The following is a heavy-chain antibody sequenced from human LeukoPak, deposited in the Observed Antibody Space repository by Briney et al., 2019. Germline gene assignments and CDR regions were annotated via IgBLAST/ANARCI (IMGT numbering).Heavy chain of an antibody. D-gene: IGHD5-12*01. J-gene: IGHJ4*02. Sequence: GGSLRLSCAAFGFTFSSYTMNWVRQAPGKGLEWVSSISSSGSYINYADSLKGRFTISRDNAKNSLYLQMNSLRAEDTAVYYCARPGYSGYIIGYYFDYWGQGTLVTVSS. CDR1: GFTFSSYT. CDR2: ISSSGSYI. CDR3: ARPGYSGYIIGYYFDY. V-gene: IGHV3-21*06.